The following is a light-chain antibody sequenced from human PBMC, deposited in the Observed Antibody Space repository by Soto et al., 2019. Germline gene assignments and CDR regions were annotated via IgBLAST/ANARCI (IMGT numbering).Light chain of an antibody. CDR2: AAS. J-gene: IGKJ2*01. CDR3: QQIYSSRT. CDR1: QSISSY. Sequence: DIQMTQSPSSLSASVGDRVTITCRASQSISSYLNWYQQKPGKAPKLLIYAASSLQSGVPSRFSGSGSGTDFTLTISSLQPEDFATYYCQQIYSSRTFGQGTKLEIK. V-gene: IGKV1-39*01.